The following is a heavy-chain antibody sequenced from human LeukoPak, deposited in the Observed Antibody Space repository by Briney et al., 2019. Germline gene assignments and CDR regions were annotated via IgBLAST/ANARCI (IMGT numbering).Heavy chain of an antibody. J-gene: IGHJ4*02. Sequence: GSLRLSCAASGFTFSSYGMSWVRQAPGKGLEWVSSIGSSGATTYYADSVKGQFTISRDNSKNTLYLQMNSLRAEDTAVYYCAKLRAAAGTDNWGQGTLVTVSS. CDR1: GFTFSSYG. CDR3: AKLRAAAGTDN. V-gene: IGHV3-23*01. D-gene: IGHD6-13*01. CDR2: IGSSGATT.